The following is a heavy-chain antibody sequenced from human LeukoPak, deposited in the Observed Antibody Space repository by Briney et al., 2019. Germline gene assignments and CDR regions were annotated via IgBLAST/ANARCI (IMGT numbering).Heavy chain of an antibody. Sequence: SSETLSLTCTVSGGSISSSSYYWGWIRQPPGKGLEWIGSIYESGSTYYNPSLKSRVTISVDTSKNQISLKLSSVTAADTAVYYCARESADSSSAFDYWGQGTLVTVSS. J-gene: IGHJ4*02. CDR3: ARESADSSSAFDY. V-gene: IGHV4-39*07. CDR1: GGSISSSSYY. D-gene: IGHD6-6*01. CDR2: IYESGST.